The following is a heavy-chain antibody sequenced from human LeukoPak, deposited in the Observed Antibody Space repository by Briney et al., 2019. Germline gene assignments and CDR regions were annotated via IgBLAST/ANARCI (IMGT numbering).Heavy chain of an antibody. Sequence: SETLSLTCAVYGGSFSGYYWSWIRQPPGKGLEWTGEINHSGSTNYNPSLKSRVTISVDTSKNQFSLKLSSVTAADTAVYYCARGRRVDTAMVFDYWGQGTLVTVSS. CDR3: ARGRRVDTAMVFDY. J-gene: IGHJ4*02. V-gene: IGHV4-34*01. CDR1: GGSFSGYY. CDR2: INHSGST. D-gene: IGHD5-18*01.